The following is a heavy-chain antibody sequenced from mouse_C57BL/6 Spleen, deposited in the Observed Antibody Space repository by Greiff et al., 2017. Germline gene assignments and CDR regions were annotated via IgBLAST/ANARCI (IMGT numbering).Heavy chain of an antibody. Sequence: EVKLVESGGGLVKPGGSLKLSCAASGFTFSDYGMHWVRQAPEKGLEWVAYISSGSSTIYYADTVKGRFTISRDNAKNTLFLQMTRLRSEDTAMYYCASGSSRAGLAYWGQGTLVTVSA. CDR3: ASGSSRAGLAY. CDR2: ISSGSSTI. CDR1: GFTFSDYG. D-gene: IGHD1-1*01. J-gene: IGHJ3*01. V-gene: IGHV5-17*01.